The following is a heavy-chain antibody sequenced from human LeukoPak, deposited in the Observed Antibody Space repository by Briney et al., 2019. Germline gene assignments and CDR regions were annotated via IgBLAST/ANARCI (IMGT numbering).Heavy chain of an antibody. V-gene: IGHV4-30-2*01. Sequence: PSQTLSLTFAVSGGSISSGGYSWSWIRQPPGKGQEWIGYIYHSGSTYYNPSLKSRVTISVDRSKNQFSLKLSSVTAADTAVYYCARGRGQWGSSWSTYYYYGMDVWGKGTTVTVSS. CDR2: IYHSGST. CDR1: GGSISSGGYS. CDR3: ARGRGQWGSSWSTYYYYGMDV. J-gene: IGHJ6*04. D-gene: IGHD6-13*01.